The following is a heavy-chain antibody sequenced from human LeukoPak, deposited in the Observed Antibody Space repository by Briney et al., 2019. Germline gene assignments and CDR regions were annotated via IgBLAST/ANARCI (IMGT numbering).Heavy chain of an antibody. CDR3: TRDSRYTTEGFDY. D-gene: IGHD1-14*01. J-gene: IGHJ4*02. Sequence: GGSQRLSCTASGFTFGDYTMNWFRQAPGKGLEWVAFIRSKAYSGKTEYAASVKGRFTTSRDDSNSSAYLEMKSLKTEDTGVYYCTRDSRYTTEGFDYWGQGTLVTVSS. CDR2: IRSKAYSGKT. CDR1: GFTFGDYT. V-gene: IGHV3-49*03.